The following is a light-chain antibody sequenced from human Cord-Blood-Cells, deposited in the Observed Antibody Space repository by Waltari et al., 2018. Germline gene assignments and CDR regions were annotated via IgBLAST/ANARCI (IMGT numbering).Light chain of an antibody. Sequence: SYELTPPLSVSVALGPPARITCGGNNLGSKNVHWYQQKPGQAPVLVIYRDSNRPSGIPERFSGSNSGNTATLTISRAQAGDEADYYCQVWDSSTADWVFGGGTKLTVL. CDR2: RDS. CDR3: QVWDSSTADWV. J-gene: IGLJ3*02. V-gene: IGLV3-9*01. CDR1: NLGSKN.